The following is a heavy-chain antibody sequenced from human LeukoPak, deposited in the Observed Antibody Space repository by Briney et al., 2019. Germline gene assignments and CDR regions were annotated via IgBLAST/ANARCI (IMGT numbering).Heavy chain of an antibody. J-gene: IGHJ4*02. Sequence: PGGSLRLSCAASGFTFSSYSMNWVRQAPGKGLEWVSSISSSSSYIYYADSLKGRFTISRDNAKNSLYLQMNSLRAEDTAVYYCARDSKPIAVAVSFDYWGQGTLVTVS. V-gene: IGHV3-21*01. CDR1: GFTFSSYS. CDR2: ISSSSSYI. D-gene: IGHD6-19*01. CDR3: ARDSKPIAVAVSFDY.